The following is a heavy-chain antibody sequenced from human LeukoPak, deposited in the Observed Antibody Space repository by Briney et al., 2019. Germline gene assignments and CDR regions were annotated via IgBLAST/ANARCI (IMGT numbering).Heavy chain of an antibody. D-gene: IGHD5-24*01. CDR3: ASQVEMATMPFDY. V-gene: IGHV4-59*08. Sequence: SETLSLTCTVSGGSISSYYWSWIRQPPGKGLEWIGYIYYSGSTNYNPSLKSRVTISVDTSKNQFSRKLSSVTAADTAVYYCASQVEMATMPFDYWGQGTLVTVSS. J-gene: IGHJ4*02. CDR2: IYYSGST. CDR1: GGSISSYY.